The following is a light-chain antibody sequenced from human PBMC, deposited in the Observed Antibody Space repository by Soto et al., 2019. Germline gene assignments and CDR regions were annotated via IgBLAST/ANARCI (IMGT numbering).Light chain of an antibody. J-gene: IGLJ1*01. Sequence: QSVLTQPPSAAGSPGQSVTISCTGTSSDVCAYKFVSWYQQNPGKAPKLIIYDVTKRPTGVPDRFSGSKSGNTASLTVSGLLAEDEADYYCSSYAGNSNGVFGSGTKVTVL. CDR3: SSYAGNSNGV. CDR2: DVT. CDR1: SSDVCAYKF. V-gene: IGLV2-8*01.